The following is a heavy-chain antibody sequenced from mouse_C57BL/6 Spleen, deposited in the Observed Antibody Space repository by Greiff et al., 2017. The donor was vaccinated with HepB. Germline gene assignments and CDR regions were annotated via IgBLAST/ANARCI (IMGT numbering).Heavy chain of an antibody. CDR2: IYPGDGDT. CDR1: GYAFSSSW. D-gene: IGHD2-5*01. V-gene: IGHV1-82*01. J-gene: IGHJ2*01. CDR3: ARRGYSNYGYYFDY. Sequence: VKLVESGPELVKPGASVKISCKASGYAFSSSWMNWVKQRPGKGLEWIGRIYPGDGDTNYNGKFKGKATLTADKSSSTAYMQLSSLTSEDSAVYFCARRGYSNYGYYFDYWGQGTTLTVSS.